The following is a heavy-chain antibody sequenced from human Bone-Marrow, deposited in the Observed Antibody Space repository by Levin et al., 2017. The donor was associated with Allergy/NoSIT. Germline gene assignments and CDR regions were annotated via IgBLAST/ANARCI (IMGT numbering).Heavy chain of an antibody. V-gene: IGHV3-7*01. CDR1: GLIFSGDW. Sequence: GGSLRLSCEASGLIFSGDWMTWVRQGPGEGPEWVASIKQDGSQTYYVGSVEGRFIISRDNAKNSLFLQMNSLRAEDTAMYYCARSRFYALDLWGQGTMVTVSS. D-gene: IGHD3-3*01. CDR2: IKQDGSQT. CDR3: ARSRFYALDL. J-gene: IGHJ3*01.